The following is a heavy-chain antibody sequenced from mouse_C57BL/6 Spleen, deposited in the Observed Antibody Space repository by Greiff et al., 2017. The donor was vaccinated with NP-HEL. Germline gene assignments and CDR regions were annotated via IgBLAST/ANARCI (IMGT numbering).Heavy chain of an antibody. D-gene: IGHD1-1*01. CDR1: GYTFTSYW. J-gene: IGHJ4*01. CDR3: ARWRETVVPPYAMDY. CDR2: IDPSDSYT. V-gene: IGHV1-59*01. Sequence: QVQLQQPGAELVRPGTSVKLSCKASGYTFTSYWMHWVKQRPGQGLEWIGVIDPSDSYTNYNQKFKGKATLTVDTSSSTAYMQLSSLTSEDSAVYYCARWRETVVPPYAMDYWGQGTSVTVSS.